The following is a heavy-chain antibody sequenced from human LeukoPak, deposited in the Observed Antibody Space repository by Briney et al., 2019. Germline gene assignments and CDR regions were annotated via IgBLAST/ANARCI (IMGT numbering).Heavy chain of an antibody. CDR3: ARSYSSSFWFDP. V-gene: IGHV4-39*01. D-gene: IGHD6-13*01. CDR2: IYYSGSP. J-gene: IGHJ5*02. CDR1: GGSISSTNYY. Sequence: SETLSLTCTVSGGSISSTNYYWGWIRQPPGKGLEWIGSIYYSGSPYSNPSLKSRDTISVDTSKNQFSLKLSSVTAADTAVYYCARSYSSSFWFDPWGQGTLVTVSS.